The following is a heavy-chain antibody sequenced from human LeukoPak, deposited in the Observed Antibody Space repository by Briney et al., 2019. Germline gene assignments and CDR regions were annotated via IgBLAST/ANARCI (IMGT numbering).Heavy chain of an antibody. J-gene: IGHJ6*03. D-gene: IGHD3-10*01. CDR3: ARSRGLDYYGSGSYSDSYYYYMDF. V-gene: IGHV1-2*02. CDR2: IYPNGGGT. Sequence: ASVKVSCKASGYTFTGYYMHWVRQAPGQGLEWTGWIYPNGGGTKYAQKFQDRVTMTRDTSISTAYMELSRLRSDDTAVYYCARSRGLDYYGSGSYSDSYYYYMDFWGKGTTVTISS. CDR1: GYTFTGYY.